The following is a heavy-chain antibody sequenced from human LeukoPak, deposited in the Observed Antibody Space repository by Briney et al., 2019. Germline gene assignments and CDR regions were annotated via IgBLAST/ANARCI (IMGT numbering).Heavy chain of an antibody. J-gene: IGHJ4*02. CDR2: ISYDGSNK. CDR3: ARVLGDSSGYYYGVDY. D-gene: IGHD3-22*01. CDR1: GFTFSSYA. Sequence: GGSLRLSCAASGFTFSSYAMHWVRQAPGKGLEWVAVISYDGSNKYYADSVKGRFTISRDNSKNTLYLQMNSLRAEDTAVYYCARVLGDSSGYYYGVDYWGQGTLVTVSS. V-gene: IGHV3-30*04.